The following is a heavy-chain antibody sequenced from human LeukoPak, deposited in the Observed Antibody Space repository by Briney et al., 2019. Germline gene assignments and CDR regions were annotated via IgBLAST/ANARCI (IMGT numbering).Heavy chain of an antibody. CDR1: GYTFTSYY. Sequence: GASVKVSCNASGYTFTSYYMHWVRQAPGQGLEWMGIINPSGGSTSYAQKFQGRVTMTRDTSTSTVYMELSSLRSEDTAVYYCAGGYSSGWCLIWGQGTLVTVSS. V-gene: IGHV1-46*01. CDR3: AGGYSSGWCLI. J-gene: IGHJ4*02. D-gene: IGHD6-19*01. CDR2: INPSGGST.